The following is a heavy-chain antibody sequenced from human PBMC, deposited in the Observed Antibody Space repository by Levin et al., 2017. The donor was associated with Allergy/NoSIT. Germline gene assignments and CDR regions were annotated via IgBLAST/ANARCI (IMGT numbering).Heavy chain of an antibody. CDR2: IYSSGST. V-gene: IGHV4-4*07. CDR3: ARGTYWDFLSGSVTFDY. D-gene: IGHD3-3*01. J-gene: IGHJ4*02. Sequence: SQTLSLTCTVSGDSINSSYWGWIRQPAGKGLEWIGHIYSSGSTNYNPSLKSRGTMSLDTSRNQFSLKLSSVTAADTAVYYCARGTYWDFLSGSVTFDYWGQGALVTVSS. CDR1: GDSINSSY.